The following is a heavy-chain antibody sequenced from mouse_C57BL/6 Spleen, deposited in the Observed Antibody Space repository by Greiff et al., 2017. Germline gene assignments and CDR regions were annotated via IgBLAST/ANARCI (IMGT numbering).Heavy chain of an antibody. CDR1: GYTFTSYW. J-gene: IGHJ4*01. Sequence: VQLQQSGTVLARPGASVKMSCTTSGYTFTSYWMHWVKQRPGQGLEWIGAIYPGNSDTSYNQKFKGKAKLTAVTSASTACMELSSLTNEDSAVCYCTRWGYGSPMDYWGQGTSVTVSS. CDR2: IYPGNSDT. CDR3: TRWGYGSPMDY. V-gene: IGHV1-5*01. D-gene: IGHD1-1*01.